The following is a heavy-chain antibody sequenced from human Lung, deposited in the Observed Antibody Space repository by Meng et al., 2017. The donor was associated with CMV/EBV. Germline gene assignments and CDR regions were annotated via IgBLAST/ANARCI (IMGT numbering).Heavy chain of an antibody. Sequence: GESLKISCVVPGFTFSSYEINWVRQAPGQGLEWVSYISSSGSTIYYADPVKGRLTISIDNAKKSLFLQKNSLSAEDTAVYYFARRSRFSTHGWNHYAFDIWGQGTVVTVSS. CDR3: ARRSRFSTHGWNHYAFDI. D-gene: IGHD3-10*01. CDR2: ISSSGSTI. CDR1: GFTFSSYE. J-gene: IGHJ3*02. V-gene: IGHV3-48*03.